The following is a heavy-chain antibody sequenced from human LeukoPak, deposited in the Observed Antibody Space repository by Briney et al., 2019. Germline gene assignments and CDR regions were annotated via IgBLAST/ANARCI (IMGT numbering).Heavy chain of an antibody. D-gene: IGHD3-10*01. Sequence: GGSLRLSCAASGFTFSNYWMNWVRQAPGKGLEWVGRIKSKTDGGTTDYAAPVKGRFTISRDDSKNTLYLQMNSLKTEDTAVYYCTTDPGGSGSPEGYWGQGTLVTVSS. CDR2: IKSKTDGGTT. CDR3: TTDPGGSGSPEGY. J-gene: IGHJ4*02. V-gene: IGHV3-15*07. CDR1: GFTFSNYW.